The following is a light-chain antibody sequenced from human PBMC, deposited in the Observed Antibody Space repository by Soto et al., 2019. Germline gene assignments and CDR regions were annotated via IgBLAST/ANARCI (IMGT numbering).Light chain of an antibody. Sequence: QSVLTQPPSVSGAPGQRVTISCTGSSSNFGAGYDVHWYQQFPGTAPKLLIYNNNNRPSGVPDRFSGSKSGTSASLAITGLQAEDEADYYCQSYDSSLSGWVFGGGTKLTVL. J-gene: IGLJ3*02. CDR3: QSYDSSLSGWV. CDR1: SSNFGAGYD. CDR2: NNN. V-gene: IGLV1-40*01.